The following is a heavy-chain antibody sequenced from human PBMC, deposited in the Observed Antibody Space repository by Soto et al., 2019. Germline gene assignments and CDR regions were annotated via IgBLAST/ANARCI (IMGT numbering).Heavy chain of an antibody. J-gene: IGHJ4*02. Sequence: ASVKVSCKASGYTFTSYYMHWVRQAPGQGLEWMGIINPSGGSTSYAQKFQGRVTITRDTSASTAYMELSSLRSEDTAVYYCARGLNGYLHYFDYWGQGTPVTSPQ. CDR2: INPSGGST. CDR3: ARGLNGYLHYFDY. D-gene: IGHD5-18*01. CDR1: GYTFTSYY. V-gene: IGHV1-46*01.